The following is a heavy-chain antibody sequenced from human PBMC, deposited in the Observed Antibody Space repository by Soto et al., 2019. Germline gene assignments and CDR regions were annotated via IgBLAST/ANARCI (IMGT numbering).Heavy chain of an antibody. J-gene: IGHJ4*02. D-gene: IGHD3-10*01. CDR3: ARLSSLYYNSDYGGYYFDY. V-gene: IGHV4-31*03. Sequence: QVQLQESGPGLVKPSQTLSLTCTVSGGSIRGGDYYWSWIRQHPGKGLEWIGYIVYRGNSFYNPSLKSGVTISVDTSNTQFSLQLSSVPAADTAIYYCARLSSLYYNSDYGGYYFDYWGQGTLVSVSS. CDR1: GGSIRGGDYY. CDR2: IVYRGNS.